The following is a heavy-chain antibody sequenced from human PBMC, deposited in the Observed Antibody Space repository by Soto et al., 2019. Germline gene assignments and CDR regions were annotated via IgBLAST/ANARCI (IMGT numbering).Heavy chain of an antibody. CDR3: ARSGYGSSDFDH. CDR2: LHYRSNT. CDR1: HGSVSNAPSY. J-gene: IGHJ4*01. Sequence: SETLSLTSTFSHGSVSNAPSYCPWILQHPVKGLELIGYLHYRSNTYYRPSLKSRFSISIDSSQNQFSLRLNSVTAADTAVYYCARSGYGSSDFDHWGQGTLVTVSS. D-gene: IGHD6-13*01. V-gene: IGHV4-31*03.